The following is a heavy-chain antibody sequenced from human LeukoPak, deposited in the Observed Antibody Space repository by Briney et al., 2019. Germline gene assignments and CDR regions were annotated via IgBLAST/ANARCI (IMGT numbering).Heavy chain of an antibody. J-gene: IGHJ4*02. CDR2: IYYSGST. Sequence: PSETLSLTCTVSGGSISSYYWSWIRQPPGKGLEWIGYIYYSGSTNYNPSLKSRVTISVDTSKNQFSLKLSSVTAADTAVYYCARLGGSSWYTRDYWGQGTLVTVSS. CDR3: ARLGGSSWYTRDY. V-gene: IGHV4-59*01. CDR1: GGSISSYY. D-gene: IGHD6-13*01.